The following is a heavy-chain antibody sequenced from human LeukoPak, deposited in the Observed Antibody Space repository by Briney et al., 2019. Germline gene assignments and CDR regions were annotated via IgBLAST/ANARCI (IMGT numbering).Heavy chain of an antibody. CDR3: AKRWGGTIISSPYYYGMDV. J-gene: IGHJ6*02. V-gene: IGHV3-30*18. CDR2: ISFDGSDK. CDR1: GFTFSSYG. D-gene: IGHD3-10*01. Sequence: PGRSLRLSCAASGFTFSSYGMHWGRQAPGKGLEWVAVISFDGSDKYYGDSVKGRFTISRDNSKNTLHLQMSSLRAEDTAVYYCAKRWGGTIISSPYYYGMDVWGQGTTVTVSS.